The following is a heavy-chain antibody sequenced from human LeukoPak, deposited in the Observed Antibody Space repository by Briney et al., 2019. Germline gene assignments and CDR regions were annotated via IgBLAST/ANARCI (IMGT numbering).Heavy chain of an antibody. CDR3: ARGDIVVVPAAIRWRGDNWFDP. CDR1: GGTFSSYA. Sequence: SVKVSCKASGGTFSSYAISWVRQAPGQGLEWMGGIIPIFGTANYALKFQGRVTITTDESTSTAYMELSSLRSGDTAVYYCARGDIVVVPAAIRWRGDNWFDPWGQGTLVTVSS. D-gene: IGHD2-2*02. V-gene: IGHV1-69*05. J-gene: IGHJ5*02. CDR2: IIPIFGTA.